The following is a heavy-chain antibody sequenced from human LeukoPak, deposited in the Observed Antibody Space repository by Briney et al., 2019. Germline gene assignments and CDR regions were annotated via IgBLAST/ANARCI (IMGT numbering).Heavy chain of an antibody. Sequence: SETLSLTCTVSGGSISSGGYYWSWIRQPPGKGLEWIGYIYHSGSTYYNPSLKSRVTISVDRSKNQFSLKLSSVTAADTAVYYCARVDIAAAGRGPDYWGQGTLVTVSS. CDR2: IYHSGST. V-gene: IGHV4-30-2*01. J-gene: IGHJ4*02. D-gene: IGHD6-13*01. CDR1: GGSISSGGYY. CDR3: ARVDIAAAGRGPDY.